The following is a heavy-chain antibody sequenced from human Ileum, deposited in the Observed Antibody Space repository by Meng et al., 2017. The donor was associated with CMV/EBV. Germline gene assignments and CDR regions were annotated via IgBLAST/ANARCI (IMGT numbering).Heavy chain of an antibody. CDR1: GGSVNNYY. CDR2: FYSSDTY. V-gene: IGHV4-4*07. Sequence: QVQLQESGPGLLKPSETPALTSTVSGGSVNNYYWSWIRQSAGKGLEWIGRFYSSDTYNYHPSLDSRVTMSLDTSKNQFSLNLRSVTAADTATYYCARGPGASTREGFDYWGLGTLVTVSS. J-gene: IGHJ4*02. CDR3: ARGPGASTREGFDY. D-gene: IGHD1-26*01.